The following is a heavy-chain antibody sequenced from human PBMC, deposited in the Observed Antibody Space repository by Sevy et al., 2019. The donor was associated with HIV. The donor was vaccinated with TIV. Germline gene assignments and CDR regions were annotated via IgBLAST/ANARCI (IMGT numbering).Heavy chain of an antibody. CDR3: ARVEVYYHFWSGYYPRHGMDV. Sequence: VKVSCKASGGTFSSYAISWVRQAPRQGLERTGGIIPIFGTANYAQKFQGRVTITADESTSTAYMELSSLGSEDTAVYYCARVEVYYHFWSGYYPRHGMDVWGQGTTVTVSS. J-gene: IGHJ6*02. D-gene: IGHD3-3*01. CDR1: GGTFSSYA. V-gene: IGHV1-69*13. CDR2: IIPIFGTA.